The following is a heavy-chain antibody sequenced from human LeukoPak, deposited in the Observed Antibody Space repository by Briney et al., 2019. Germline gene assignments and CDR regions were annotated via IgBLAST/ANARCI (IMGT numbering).Heavy chain of an antibody. V-gene: IGHV1-24*01. J-gene: IGHJ4*02. Sequence: GASVKVSCKVSGYTLTELSMHWVRPAPGKGLEWMGGFDPEDGETIYAQKFQGRVTMTEDTSTDTAYMELSSLRSEDTAVYYCATEPSTVTIKGYFDYWGQGTLVTVSS. CDR2: FDPEDGET. D-gene: IGHD4-17*01. CDR1: GYTLTELS. CDR3: ATEPSTVTIKGYFDY.